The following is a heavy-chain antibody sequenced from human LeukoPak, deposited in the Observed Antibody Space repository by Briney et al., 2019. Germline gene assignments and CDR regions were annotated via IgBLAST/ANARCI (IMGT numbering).Heavy chain of an antibody. V-gene: IGHV3-7*03. CDR1: GFTFSSYW. CDR2: IKQDGSEK. J-gene: IGHJ4*02. D-gene: IGHD5-18*01. CDR3: AKVVLDEYSYGYYY. Sequence: GGSLRLSCAASGFTFSSYWMSWVRQAPGKGLEWVANIKQDGSEKYYVDSVKGRFTISRDNAKNSLYLQMNSLRAEDTAVYYCAKVVLDEYSYGYYYWGQGTLVTVSS.